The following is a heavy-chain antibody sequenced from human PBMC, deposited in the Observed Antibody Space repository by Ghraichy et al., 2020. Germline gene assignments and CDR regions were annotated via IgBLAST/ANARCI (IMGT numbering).Heavy chain of an antibody. Sequence: SETLSLTCAVYGGSFSGYYWSWIRQPPGKGLEWIGEINHSGSTNYNPSLKSRVTISVDTSKNQFSLKLSSVTAADTAVYYCARSRVRYDFWSGYSQTLGYFDYWGQGTLVTVSS. CDR3: ARSRVRYDFWSGYSQTLGYFDY. D-gene: IGHD3-3*01. V-gene: IGHV4-34*01. J-gene: IGHJ4*02. CDR2: INHSGST. CDR1: GGSFSGYY.